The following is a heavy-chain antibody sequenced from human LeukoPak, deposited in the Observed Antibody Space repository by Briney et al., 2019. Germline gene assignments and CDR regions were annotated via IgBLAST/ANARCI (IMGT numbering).Heavy chain of an antibody. CDR3: ARDGGSGNPGADY. Sequence: GGSLRLSCAASGFTFGSYWMSWVRQAPGKGLEWVANIKPDGSEKYYVDSVKGRFTISRDNAENSLYLQMNCLRAEDTAVYYCARDGGSGNPGADYWGQGTLITVSS. D-gene: IGHD2-15*01. V-gene: IGHV3-7*01. CDR1: GFTFGSYW. J-gene: IGHJ4*02. CDR2: IKPDGSEK.